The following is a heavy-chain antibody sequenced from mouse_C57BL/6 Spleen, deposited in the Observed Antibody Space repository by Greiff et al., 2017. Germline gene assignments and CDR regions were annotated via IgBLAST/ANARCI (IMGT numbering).Heavy chain of an antibody. Sequence: DVQLVESEGGLVQPGSSMKLSCTASGFTFSDYYMAWVRQVPEKGLEWVANINYDGSSTYYLDSLKSRFIISRDNAKNILYLQMSSLKSEDTATYYCARANYSHFDYWGQGTTRTVSS. CDR3: ARANYSHFDY. CDR1: GFTFSDYY. CDR2: INYDGSST. V-gene: IGHV5-16*01. D-gene: IGHD2-12*01. J-gene: IGHJ2*01.